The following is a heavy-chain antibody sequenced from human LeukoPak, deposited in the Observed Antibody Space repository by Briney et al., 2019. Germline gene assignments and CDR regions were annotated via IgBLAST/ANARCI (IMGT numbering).Heavy chain of an antibody. CDR2: ISSSSSYI. Sequence: GGSLRLSCAASGFTFSSYSMNWVRQAPGKGLEWVTSISSSSSYIYYADSVKGRFTISRDNAKNSLYLQMNSLRAEDTAVYYCTRPLVYYGSSGYYPLDYWGHGTLVTVSS. CDR3: TRPLVYYGSSGYYPLDY. D-gene: IGHD3-22*01. J-gene: IGHJ4*01. V-gene: IGHV3-21*01. CDR1: GFTFSSYS.